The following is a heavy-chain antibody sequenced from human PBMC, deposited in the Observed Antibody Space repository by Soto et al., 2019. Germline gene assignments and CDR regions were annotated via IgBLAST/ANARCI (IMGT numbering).Heavy chain of an antibody. CDR1: GGSISSSSYY. D-gene: IGHD3-16*01. V-gene: IGHV4-39*01. Sequence: QLQLQESGPGLVKPSETLSLTCTVSGGSISSSSYYWGWIRQPPGKGLEWIGGIYYSGSTYYNPALRSLVTMSVDTSKNQFTLKLGSVIAADTAVYYCARLEVWGSYRLYYYYYSMDVWGKGTTVTVSS. CDR2: IYYSGST. CDR3: ARLEVWGSYRLYYYYYSMDV. J-gene: IGHJ6*03.